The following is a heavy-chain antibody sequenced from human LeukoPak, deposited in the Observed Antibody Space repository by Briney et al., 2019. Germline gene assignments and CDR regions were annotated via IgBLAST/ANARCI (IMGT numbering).Heavy chain of an antibody. CDR1: GFTFSSCW. V-gene: IGHV3-7*01. CDR3: ARRRCSSTSCFFDY. Sequence: GGSLRLSCAASGFTFSSCWMSWVRQAPGKGLEWVANIKQDGSEKYYVDSVKGRFTISRDNAKNSLYLQMNSLRAEDTAVYYCARRRCSSTSCFFDYWGQGTLVTVSS. D-gene: IGHD2-2*01. CDR2: IKQDGSEK. J-gene: IGHJ4*02.